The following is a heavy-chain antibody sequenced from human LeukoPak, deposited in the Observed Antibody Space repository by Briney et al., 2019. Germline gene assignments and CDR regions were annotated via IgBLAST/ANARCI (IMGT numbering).Heavy chain of an antibody. V-gene: IGHV7-4-1*02. CDR3: AREGCSSTSCSDAFDI. CDR1: GYTFTSYA. J-gene: IGHJ3*02. Sequence: GASVKVSCKASGYTFTSYAMNWLRQAPGQGLEWMGWINTNTGNPTYAQGLTGRFVFSLDTSVSTAYLQISSLKAEDTAVYYCAREGCSSTSCSDAFDIWGQGTMVTVSS. D-gene: IGHD2-2*01. CDR2: INTNTGNP.